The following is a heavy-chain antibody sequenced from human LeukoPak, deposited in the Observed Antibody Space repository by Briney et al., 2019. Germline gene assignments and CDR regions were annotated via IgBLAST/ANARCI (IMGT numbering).Heavy chain of an antibody. CDR2: ISSGSSYI. CDR3: ARGEYSSSWYFDY. J-gene: IGHJ4*02. Sequence: GGSLRLSCSASGFTFSRQTMNWVRQAPGKGLEWVSSISSGSSYIYDAESVKGRFTISRDNAKNSLYLQMNSLRAEDTAVYYCARGEYSSSWYFDYWGQGTLVTVSS. CDR1: GFTFSRQT. D-gene: IGHD6-13*01. V-gene: IGHV3-21*06.